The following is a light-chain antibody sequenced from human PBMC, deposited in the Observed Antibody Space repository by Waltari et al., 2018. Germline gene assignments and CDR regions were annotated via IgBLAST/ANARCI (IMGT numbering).Light chain of an antibody. Sequence: QSALTQPVSVSGSPGQSITISCTGTTSDVGSYNLVSWYQQHPGEVPKLIIYEGNKRPSGVSNRFSGSKSGNTASLTISGLQPEDEADYYCCSYGGASIRIFGGGTKVTVL. CDR2: EGN. V-gene: IGLV2-23*01. CDR1: TSDVGSYNL. J-gene: IGLJ2*01. CDR3: CSYGGASIRI.